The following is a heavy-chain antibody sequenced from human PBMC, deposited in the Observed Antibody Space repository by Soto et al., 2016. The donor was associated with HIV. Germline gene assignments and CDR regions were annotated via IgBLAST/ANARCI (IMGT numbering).Heavy chain of an antibody. CDR3: ARVGGAGSYYPKVSYYFDY. J-gene: IGHJ4*02. CDR2: ISSSSSYI. Sequence: EVQLVESGGGLVKPGGSLRLSCAASGFTFSSYSMNWVRQAPGKGLEWVSSISSSSSYIYYADSVKGRFTISRDNAKNSLYLQMNSLRAEDTAVYYCARVGGAGSYYPKVSYYFDYWGQGTLVTVSS. CDR1: GFTFSSYS. D-gene: IGHD3-10*01. V-gene: IGHV3-21*01.